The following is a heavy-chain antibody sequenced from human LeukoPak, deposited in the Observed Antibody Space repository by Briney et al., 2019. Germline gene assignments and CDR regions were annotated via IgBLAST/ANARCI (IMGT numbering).Heavy chain of an antibody. CDR1: TSR. J-gene: IGHJ5*01. V-gene: IGHV1-18*01. Sequence: GASVKVSCKATSRISWVRQAPGQGLGWMGWIGTYGGDTYYAQKFQGRITVTTDTSTSTVHMELRNLRSDDTAVYYCARDLWNFYDDSGYNRDFDSWGQGTLVTVSS. CDR3: ARDLWNFYDDSGYNRDFDS. D-gene: IGHD3-22*01. CDR2: IGTYGGDT.